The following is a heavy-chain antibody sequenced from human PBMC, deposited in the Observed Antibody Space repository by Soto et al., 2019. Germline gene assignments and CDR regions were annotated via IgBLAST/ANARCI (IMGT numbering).Heavy chain of an antibody. J-gene: IGHJ6*02. CDR3: ARGGKERFRGPGMDV. V-gene: IGHV1-69*01. D-gene: IGHD1-1*01. CDR2: IITFYGAA. CDR1: GGNFNTYA. Sequence: QVQLVQSGAEVREPGSSVRLSCKASGGNFNTYAFNWVRQAPGQGLEWLGGIITFYGAAMYAQNFQGRVNITAEEFRTTAYMELNSLRYDDTAVYYCARGGKERFRGPGMDVWGQGTTGTVSS.